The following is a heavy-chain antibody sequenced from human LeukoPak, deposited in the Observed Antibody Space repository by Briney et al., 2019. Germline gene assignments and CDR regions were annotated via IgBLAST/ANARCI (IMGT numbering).Heavy chain of an antibody. CDR3: ARSAGTLDFDY. Sequence: GGSLRLSCEASGFRFSRYWMSWVRQAPGKGLEWVAVISYDGSNKYYADSVKGRFTISRDNSKNTLYLQMNSLRAEDTAVYYCARSAGTLDFDYWGQGTLVTVSS. CDR1: GFRFSRYW. J-gene: IGHJ4*02. CDR2: ISYDGSNK. D-gene: IGHD6-13*01. V-gene: IGHV3-30-3*01.